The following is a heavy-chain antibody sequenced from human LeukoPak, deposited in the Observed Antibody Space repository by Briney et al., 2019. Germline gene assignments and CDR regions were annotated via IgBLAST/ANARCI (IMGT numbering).Heavy chain of an antibody. V-gene: IGHV4-61*08. CDR1: GGSISSGDYY. Sequence: SQTLSLTCTVSGGSISSGDYYWSWIRQPPGNGLEWIGYIYYSGSTTYNPSLESRVTISVDTSKNQFSLKLSSVTAADTAVYYCARGGGKTPPIDYWGQGTLVTVSS. D-gene: IGHD4-23*01. CDR2: IYYSGST. CDR3: ARGGGKTPPIDY. J-gene: IGHJ4*02.